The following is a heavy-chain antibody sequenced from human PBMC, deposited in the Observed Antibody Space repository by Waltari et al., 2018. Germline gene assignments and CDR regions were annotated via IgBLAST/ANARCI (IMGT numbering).Heavy chain of an antibody. CDR2: INHSGST. CDR3: ARTSSLYPFDY. J-gene: IGHJ4*02. D-gene: IGHD6-6*01. Sequence: QVQLQQWGAGLLKPSETLSLTCAVYGGSFSGYYWSWIRQPQGKGLEWIGEINHSGSTNYNPSLKSRVTISVDTSKNQFSLKLSSVTAADTAVYYCARTSSLYPFDYWGQGTLVTVSS. CDR1: GGSFSGYY. V-gene: IGHV4-34*01.